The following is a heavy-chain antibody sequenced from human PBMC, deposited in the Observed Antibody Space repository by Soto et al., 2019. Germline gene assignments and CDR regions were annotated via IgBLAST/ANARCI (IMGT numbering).Heavy chain of an antibody. Sequence: SETLSLTCSVSGAALNSGNYYWSWIRQVPGKGLEWIGHIYVTGAVDYNPSLGDRITISQDTSERQFSLNLRLVTAADTAVYYCARLRIATNNYKWFDPWGQGTLVTVSS. V-gene: IGHV4-31*03. CDR2: IYVTGAV. D-gene: IGHD2-21*01. CDR3: ARLRIATNNYKWFDP. J-gene: IGHJ5*02. CDR1: GAALNSGNYY.